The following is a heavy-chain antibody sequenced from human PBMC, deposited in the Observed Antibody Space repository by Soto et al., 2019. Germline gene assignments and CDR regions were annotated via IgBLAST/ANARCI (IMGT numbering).Heavy chain of an antibody. J-gene: IGHJ6*02. V-gene: IGHV3-30-3*01. CDR1: GFTFSSYA. D-gene: IGHD2-2*01. CDR2: ISYDGSNK. Sequence: VGSLRLSCAASGFTFSSYAMHWVRQAPGKGLEWVAVISYDGSNKYYADSVKGRFTISRDNSKNTLYLQMNSLRAEDTAVYYCARGSGDIVVVPAANASGMDVWGQGTTVTVSS. CDR3: ARGSGDIVVVPAANASGMDV.